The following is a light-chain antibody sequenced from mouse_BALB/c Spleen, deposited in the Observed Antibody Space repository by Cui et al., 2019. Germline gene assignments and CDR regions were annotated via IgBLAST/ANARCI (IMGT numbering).Light chain of an antibody. CDR2: STS. J-gene: IGKJ1*01. CDR1: SSVSY. CDR3: HQWSSYPWT. V-gene: IGKV4-80*01. Sequence: QLVLTQSPAIMSASLGAEITLTSSASSSVSYMHWYQQKSGTSPKLLIYSTSNLASGVPSRFSGSGSGTFYSLTISSVEAEDAADYYCHQWSSYPWTFGGGTKLEIK.